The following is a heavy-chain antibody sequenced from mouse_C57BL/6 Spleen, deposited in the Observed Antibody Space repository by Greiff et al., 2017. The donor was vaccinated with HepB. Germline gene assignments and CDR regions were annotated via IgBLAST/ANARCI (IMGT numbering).Heavy chain of an antibody. CDR1: GFTFSDYG. V-gene: IGHV5-17*01. D-gene: IGHD1-1*01. Sequence: EVQGVESGGGLVKPGGSLKLSCAASGFTFSDYGMHWVRQAPEKGLEWVAYISSGSSTIYYADTVKGRFTISRDNAKNTLFLQMTSLRSEDTAMYYCARGYYGSSYVLAYWGQGTLVTVSA. CDR3: ARGYYGSSYVLAY. J-gene: IGHJ3*01. CDR2: ISSGSSTI.